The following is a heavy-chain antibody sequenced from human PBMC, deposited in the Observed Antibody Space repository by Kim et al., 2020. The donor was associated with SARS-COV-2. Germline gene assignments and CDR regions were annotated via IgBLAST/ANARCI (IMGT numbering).Heavy chain of an antibody. CDR2: IIPIIDVE. CDR1: GGTFSSYA. CDR3: ARDPNYYGSGYGMDV. Sequence: SVKVSCKASGGTFSSYAINWVRQAPGQGLEWMGRIIPIIDVENYAQQFQGRVTLTADKSTTTAYLELSSLTSEDTAVYYCARDPNYYGSGYGMDVWRQG. D-gene: IGHD3-10*01. V-gene: IGHV1-69*04. J-gene: IGHJ6*02.